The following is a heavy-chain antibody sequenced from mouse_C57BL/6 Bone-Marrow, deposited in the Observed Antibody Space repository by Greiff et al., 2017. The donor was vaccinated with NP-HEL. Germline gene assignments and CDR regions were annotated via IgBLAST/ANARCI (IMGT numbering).Heavy chain of an antibody. Sequence: VQLQQPGAELVKPGASVKLSCKASGYTFTSYWMHWVKQRPGQGLEWIGMIHPNSGSTNYNEKFKSKATLTVDKSSSTAYMQLSSLTSEDSAVYYCARPYYSNWAWFAYWGQGTLVTVSA. CDR3: ARPYYSNWAWFAY. CDR1: GYTFTSYW. D-gene: IGHD2-5*01. J-gene: IGHJ3*01. CDR2: IHPNSGST. V-gene: IGHV1-64*01.